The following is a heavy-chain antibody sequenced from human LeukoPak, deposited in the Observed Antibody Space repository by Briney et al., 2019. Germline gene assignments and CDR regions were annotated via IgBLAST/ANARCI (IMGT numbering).Heavy chain of an antibody. CDR1: GGSISSGDCY. Sequence: SETLSLTCTVSGGSISSGDCYWSWIRQPPGKGLEWIGYIYYSGSTYYNPSLKSRVTISVDTSKNQFSLKLSSVTAADTAVYYCARRQIAVADYFDYWGQGTLVTVSS. CDR2: IYYSGST. V-gene: IGHV4-30-4*08. J-gene: IGHJ4*02. D-gene: IGHD6-19*01. CDR3: ARRQIAVADYFDY.